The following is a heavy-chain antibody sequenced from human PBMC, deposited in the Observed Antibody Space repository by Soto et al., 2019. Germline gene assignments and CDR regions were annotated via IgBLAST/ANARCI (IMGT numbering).Heavy chain of an antibody. J-gene: IGHJ4*02. CDR1: GYTFTSYD. D-gene: IGHD2-2*02. CDR3: AREGTIRGDDY. Sequence: QVQLVQSGAEVKKPRASVRVSCKASGYTFTSYDINWVRQATGQGLEWMGWMNPNSGNTGYAQKFQGRVTLTRNTSLSTADMELSSLRSEDTAVYYCAREGTIRGDDYWGQGTLVTVSS. CDR2: MNPNSGNT. V-gene: IGHV1-8*01.